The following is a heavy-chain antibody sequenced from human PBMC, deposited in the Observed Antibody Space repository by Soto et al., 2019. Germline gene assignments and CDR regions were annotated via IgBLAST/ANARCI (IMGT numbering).Heavy chain of an antibody. D-gene: IGHD3-22*01. J-gene: IGHJ3*02. Sequence: SETLSLTCTVSGGSVSSGSYYWSWIRQPPGKGLEWIGYIYYSGSTNYNPSLKSRVTISVDTSKNQFSLKLSSVTAADTAVYYCASTRGYDAFDIWGRGTMVTVS. V-gene: IGHV4-61*01. CDR3: ASTRGYDAFDI. CDR2: IYYSGST. CDR1: GGSVSSGSYY.